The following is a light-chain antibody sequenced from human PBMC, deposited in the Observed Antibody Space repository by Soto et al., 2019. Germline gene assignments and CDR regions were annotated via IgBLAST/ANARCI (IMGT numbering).Light chain of an antibody. V-gene: IGKV3-11*01. CDR2: DAS. J-gene: IGKJ5*01. Sequence: EIVMRQAPATLSVFPGGRDTLSCRASQSVSSYLAWYQHKPGQAPRLLIYDASNRATGIPARFSGSGSGTDFTLTIDNLDPEDFAIYYCQQRSSWPPITFGQGTRLEIK. CDR1: QSVSSY. CDR3: QQRSSWPPIT.